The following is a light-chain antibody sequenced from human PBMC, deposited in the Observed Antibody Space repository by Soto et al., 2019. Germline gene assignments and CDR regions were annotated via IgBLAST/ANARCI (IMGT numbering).Light chain of an antibody. CDR1: SSDVGGYNY. J-gene: IGLJ3*02. V-gene: IGLV2-8*01. Sequence: QSALTQPPSASGSPGQSVTISCTGTSSDVGGYNYVSWFQQHPGKAPKILIYEVSKRPSGVPDRFSGSKSGITASLTVSGLQAEDEADYYCSSYAGSSNLVFGGGTKLTVL. CDR3: SSYAGSSNLV. CDR2: EVS.